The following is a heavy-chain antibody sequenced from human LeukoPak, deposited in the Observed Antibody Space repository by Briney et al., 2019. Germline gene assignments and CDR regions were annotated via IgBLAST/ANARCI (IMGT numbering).Heavy chain of an antibody. CDR3: ARGRGIAARLLDY. D-gene: IGHD6-6*01. J-gene: IGHJ4*02. CDR1: GGSFSGYY. CDR2: INHRGST. Sequence: PSETLSLTCAVYGGSFSGYYWSWIRQPPGKGLEWIGEINHRGSTNYNPSLKSRVTISVDTSKNQFSLKLSSVTAADTAVYYCARGRGIAARLLDYWGQGTLVTVSS. V-gene: IGHV4-34*01.